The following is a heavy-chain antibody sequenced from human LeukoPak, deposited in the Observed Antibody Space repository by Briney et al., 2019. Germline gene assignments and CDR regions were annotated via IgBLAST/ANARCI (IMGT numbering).Heavy chain of an antibody. Sequence: PGGSLRLSCAASGFTFDDYAMHWVRQAPGQGLEWVSGISWNSGSIGYADSVKGRFTITRDNAKNSLYLQMNSLRAEDTALYYCAKDQGYNWNDFLYGFYYWGQGTLVTVSS. V-gene: IGHV3-9*01. CDR2: ISWNSGSI. D-gene: IGHD1-1*01. J-gene: IGHJ4*02. CDR1: GFTFDDYA. CDR3: AKDQGYNWNDFLYGFYY.